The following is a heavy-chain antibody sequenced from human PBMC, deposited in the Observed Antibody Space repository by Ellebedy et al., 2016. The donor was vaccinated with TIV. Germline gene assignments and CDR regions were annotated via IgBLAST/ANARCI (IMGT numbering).Heavy chain of an antibody. CDR1: GFTFSSYS. CDR3: ARGGAGFDSMNRELSFDS. Sequence: GESLKISXEASGFTFSSYSMNWVRQAPGKGLEWVAFVRSSFNSISYADSVKGRFTISRDDAENSLFLQMNSLRDEDTAVYYCARGGAGFDSMNRELSFDSWGQGTLVTVSS. CDR2: VRSSFNSI. D-gene: IGHD1-26*01. J-gene: IGHJ4*02. V-gene: IGHV3-48*02.